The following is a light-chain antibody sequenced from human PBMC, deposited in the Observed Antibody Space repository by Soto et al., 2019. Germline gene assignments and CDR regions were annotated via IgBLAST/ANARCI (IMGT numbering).Light chain of an antibody. J-gene: IGLJ1*01. CDR1: SSNIGSNA. CDR3: AAWDDSLNGYV. CDR2: RNN. Sequence: QSVLTQPPSASRTPGQRVTISCSGSSSNIGSNAVNWYQQLPGTAPKLLIYRNNERPSGVPDRFSGSKSGTSASLAISGLQSEDEADYYCAAWDDSLNGYVFGTGTKLTVL. V-gene: IGLV1-44*01.